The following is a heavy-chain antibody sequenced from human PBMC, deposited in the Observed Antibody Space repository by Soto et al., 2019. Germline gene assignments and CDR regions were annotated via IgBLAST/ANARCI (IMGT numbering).Heavy chain of an antibody. CDR1: GYTFTKYG. V-gene: IGHV1-18*01. J-gene: IGHJ4*02. CDR2: ISGYNGNT. D-gene: IGHD6-13*01. Sequence: QVQLVQSAAEVKNPGASVKVSCKASGYTFTKYGIGWVRQAPGQGLEWMGWISGYNGNTNYAQNLQGRVTMTTDTSTSTGYMELRGLRSDDTAVYYCARAVASAGGEYDYWGQGTLVTVSS. CDR3: ARAVASAGGEYDY.